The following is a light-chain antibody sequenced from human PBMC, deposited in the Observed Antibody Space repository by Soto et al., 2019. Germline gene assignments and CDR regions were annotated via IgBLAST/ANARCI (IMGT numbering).Light chain of an antibody. Sequence: EIVLTQSPGTLSLSPGERATLSCRASQSVSSSYLAWYQQKPGQAPRLLIYGACSRATGIPDRFSGSGSGTDFTLTISRLEPEDFAVYYCQQYGSSPFGPGTKVDIK. CDR1: QSVSSSY. V-gene: IGKV3-20*01. J-gene: IGKJ3*01. CDR2: GAC. CDR3: QQYGSSP.